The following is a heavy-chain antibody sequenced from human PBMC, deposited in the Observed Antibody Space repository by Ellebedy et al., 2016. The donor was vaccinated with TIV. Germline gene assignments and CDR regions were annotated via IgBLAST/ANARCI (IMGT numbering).Heavy chain of an antibody. V-gene: IGHV4-39*01. CDR2: IYHSGST. CDR3: ARVRDSSSWYPPGAGFDY. D-gene: IGHD6-13*01. J-gene: IGHJ4*02. Sequence: MPGGSLRLSCTVPGGSISSVGYYWGWTRQPPGKGLEWIGSIYHSGSTYYNPSLKSRVTISVDTSKNQFSLQLNSVTPEDTAVYYCARVRDSSSWYPPGAGFDYWGQGTLVTVSS. CDR1: GGSISSVGYY.